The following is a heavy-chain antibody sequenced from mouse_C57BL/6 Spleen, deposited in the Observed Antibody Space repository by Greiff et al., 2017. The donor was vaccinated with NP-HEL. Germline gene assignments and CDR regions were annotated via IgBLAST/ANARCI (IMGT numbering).Heavy chain of an antibody. CDR3: ARSYYSNYLYAMDY. Sequence: QVQLKQSGAELVRPGASVKMSCKASGYTFTSYNMHWVKQTPRQGLEWIGAIYPGNGDTSYNQKFKGKATLTVAKSSSTAYMQLSSLTSEDSAVYFCARSYYSNYLYAMDYWGQGTSVTVSS. CDR2: IYPGNGDT. J-gene: IGHJ4*01. CDR1: GYTFTSYN. D-gene: IGHD2-5*01. V-gene: IGHV1-12*01.